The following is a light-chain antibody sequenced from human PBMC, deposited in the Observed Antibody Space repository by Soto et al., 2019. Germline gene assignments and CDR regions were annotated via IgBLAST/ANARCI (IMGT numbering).Light chain of an antibody. CDR1: QSAGNF. V-gene: IGKV3-11*01. J-gene: IGKJ4*01. CDR3: QQRSNWPPVT. CDR2: DAS. Sequence: VMTQSPLSLPVTLGQPASLSCRASQSAGNFLAWYRQKPGQAPRLLIYDASNRATGIPARFSGSGSGTDFTLTISSLEPEDFGVYYCQQRSNWPPVTFGGGTKVDIK.